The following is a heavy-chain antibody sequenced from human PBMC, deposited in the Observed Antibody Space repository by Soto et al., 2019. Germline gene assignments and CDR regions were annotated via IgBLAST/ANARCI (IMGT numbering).Heavy chain of an antibody. CDR3: ERDQVPVLLLGGSAP. CDR2: IYYSGST. J-gene: IGHJ4*02. Sequence: SETLSLTCTVSGGSISSYYWSWIRQPPGKGLEWIGYIYYSGSTNYNPSLKSRVTISVDTSKNQFSLKLSSVTAADTAVYYCERDQVPVLLLGGSAPGGRGTGVT. CDR1: GGSISSYY. D-gene: IGHD3-10*01. V-gene: IGHV4-59*01.